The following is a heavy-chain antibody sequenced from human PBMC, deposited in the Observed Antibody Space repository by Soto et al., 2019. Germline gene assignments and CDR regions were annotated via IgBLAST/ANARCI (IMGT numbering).Heavy chain of an antibody. V-gene: IGHV2-5*02. CDR1: GFSLSADGMG. D-gene: IGHD3-9*01. CDR3: AHNDNHMDQGRLPFDN. J-gene: IGHJ3*02. Sequence: QINLKESGPTRVKPTQTLTLTCTFSGFSLSADGMGVGWIRQPPGKALEWLGNIYWDDDTRYNPSLRSRLSITNDTAKKQVALILTNMDHVDTATYYCAHNDNHMDQGRLPFDNWCQGRAVTVSS. CDR2: IYWDDDT.